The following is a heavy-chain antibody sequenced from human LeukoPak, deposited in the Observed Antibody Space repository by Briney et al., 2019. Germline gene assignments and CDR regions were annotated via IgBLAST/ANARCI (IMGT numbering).Heavy chain of an antibody. V-gene: IGHV4-61*02. CDR3: ARATPYYYESSGTLGFDY. Sequence: SETLSLTCTVSGGSISSGSYYWSWIRQPAGKGLEWIGRIYTSGSTNYNPSLKSRVTISVDTSKNQFSLKLSSVTAADTAVYYCARATPYYYESSGTLGFDYWGQGTLVTVSS. CDR2: IYTSGST. CDR1: GGSISSGSYY. D-gene: IGHD3-22*01. J-gene: IGHJ4*02.